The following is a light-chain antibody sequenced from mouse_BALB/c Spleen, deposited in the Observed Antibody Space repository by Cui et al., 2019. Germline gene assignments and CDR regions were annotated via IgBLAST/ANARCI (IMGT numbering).Light chain of an antibody. CDR3: HQYHRSPRT. V-gene: IGKV4-74*01. CDR1: SSVSSSY. CDR2: STS. Sequence: QIVRTQSPAIMSASLGDRDTMTCTASSSVSSSYLHWYQQKPGSSPKLWIYSTSNLASGVPARFSGSGSGTSYSLTISSMEAEDAATYYCHQYHRSPRTFGGGTKLEIK. J-gene: IGKJ1*01.